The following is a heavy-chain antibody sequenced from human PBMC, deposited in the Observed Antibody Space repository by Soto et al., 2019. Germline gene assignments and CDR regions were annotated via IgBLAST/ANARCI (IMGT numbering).Heavy chain of an antibody. CDR3: AREGLYCSGGSCLNFDY. J-gene: IGHJ4*02. CDR2: IIPIFGTA. Sequence: SVKVSCKASGGTFSSYAISWVRQAPGQGLEWMGGIIPIFGTANYAQKFQGRVTITADESTSTAYMELSSLRSEDTAVYYCAREGLYCSGGSCLNFDYWGQGTLVTVSS. V-gene: IGHV1-69*13. CDR1: GGTFSSYA. D-gene: IGHD2-15*01.